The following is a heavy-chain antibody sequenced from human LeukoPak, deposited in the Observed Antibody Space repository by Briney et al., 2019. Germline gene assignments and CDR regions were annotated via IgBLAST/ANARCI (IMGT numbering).Heavy chain of an antibody. D-gene: IGHD3-22*01. CDR1: GFTVSSNY. Sequence: GGSLRLSCAASGFTVSSNYMSWVRQAPGKGLEWVSVIYSGGSTYYADSVKGRFTISRHNSKNTLYLQMNSLRAEDTAVYYCARDDSSGYYSGAFDIWGQGTMVTVSS. V-gene: IGHV3-53*04. CDR3: ARDDSSGYYSGAFDI. J-gene: IGHJ3*02. CDR2: IYSGGST.